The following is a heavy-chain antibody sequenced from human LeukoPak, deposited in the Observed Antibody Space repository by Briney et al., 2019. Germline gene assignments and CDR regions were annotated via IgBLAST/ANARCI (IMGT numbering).Heavy chain of an antibody. Sequence: GASVKVSCKASGYSFTSYYMHWVRQAPGQGLEWLGLINPSGGSTSYAQKFQGRVTMTRDMSTCTVYMELSSLRSDDTAVYYCARDRDYSSGYRLYYYYYMDVWGKGTTVTVSS. V-gene: IGHV1-46*01. CDR3: ARDRDYSSGYRLYYYYYMDV. D-gene: IGHD3-22*01. J-gene: IGHJ6*03. CDR2: INPSGGST. CDR1: GYSFTSYY.